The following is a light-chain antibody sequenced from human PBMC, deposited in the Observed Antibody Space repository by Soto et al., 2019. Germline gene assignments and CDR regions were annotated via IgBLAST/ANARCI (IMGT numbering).Light chain of an antibody. Sequence: QSALTQPASVSGSPGQSMAISCTGTTSDVGNYNYVSCYQQHPNKAPKLMIFDVSNRPSGVSDRFSGSKSGNTASLTISGLQADDEADYYCTSYTSSSTYVFGTGTKLTVL. J-gene: IGLJ1*01. CDR3: TSYTSSSTYV. CDR2: DVS. V-gene: IGLV2-14*01. CDR1: TSDVGNYNY.